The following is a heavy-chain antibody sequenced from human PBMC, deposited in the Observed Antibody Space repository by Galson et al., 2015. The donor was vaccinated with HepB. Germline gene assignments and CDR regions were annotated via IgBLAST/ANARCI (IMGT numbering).Heavy chain of an antibody. CDR1: GFAFGSHT. J-gene: IGHJ4*02. CDR2: ISGHAEKI. V-gene: IGHV3-23*01. Sequence: SLRLSCAASGFAFGSHTMIWVRQAPGRGLECVSAISGHAEKIYYAESLKGRFTITRDNSKSTEYLQISGLRVDDTAVYYCVKDSHYDFWQGSLFELWGQGTPVTVAS. CDR3: VKDSHYDFWQGSLFEL. D-gene: IGHD3-3*01.